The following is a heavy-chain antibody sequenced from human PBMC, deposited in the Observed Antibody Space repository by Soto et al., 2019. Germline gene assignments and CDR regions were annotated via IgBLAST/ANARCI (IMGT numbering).Heavy chain of an antibody. CDR2: IYYSGST. V-gene: IGHV4-39*01. J-gene: IGHJ3*02. CDR3: ARHMGASSWGFDI. D-gene: IGHD7-27*01. CDR1: GGSISSSSYY. Sequence: SETLSLTCTVSGGSISSSSYYWGWIRQPPGKGLEWIGSIYYSGSTYYNPSLKSRVTISVDTSKNQFSRKVSSVTAADTAVYYCARHMGASSWGFDIWGQGTMVTVSS.